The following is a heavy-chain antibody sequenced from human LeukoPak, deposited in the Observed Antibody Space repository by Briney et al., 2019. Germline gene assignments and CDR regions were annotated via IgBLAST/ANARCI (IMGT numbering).Heavy chain of an antibody. D-gene: IGHD2-8*01. V-gene: IGHV6-1*01. CDR2: TYYRSKWYN. Sequence: SQTLSLTCAISGDSVSSNSAAWNWIRQSPSRGLEWLGRTYYRSKWYNDYAVSVKSRITINPDTSKNQFSLQLNSVTPEDAAVYYCARDLCTNGVCYDYYFDYWGQGTLVTVSS. CDR1: GDSVSSNSAA. J-gene: IGHJ4*02. CDR3: ARDLCTNGVCYDYYFDY.